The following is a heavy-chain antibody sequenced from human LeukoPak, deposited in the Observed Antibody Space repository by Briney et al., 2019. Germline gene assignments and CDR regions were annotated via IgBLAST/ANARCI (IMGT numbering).Heavy chain of an antibody. CDR3: ARRRIVVVVAPTTWGGYFDY. CDR2: INHSGST. V-gene: IGHV4-34*01. J-gene: IGHJ4*02. Sequence: SETLSLTCAVYGGSFSGYYWSWIRQPPGKGLEWIGEINHSGSTNYNPSLKSRVTISVDTSKNQFSLKLSSVTAADTAVYYCARRRIVVVVAPTTWGGYFDYWGQGTLVTVSS. CDR1: GGSFSGYY. D-gene: IGHD2-15*01.